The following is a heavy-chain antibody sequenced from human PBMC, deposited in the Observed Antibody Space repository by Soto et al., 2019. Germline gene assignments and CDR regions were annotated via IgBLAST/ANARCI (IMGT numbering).Heavy chain of an antibody. CDR2: ISSDGTKK. V-gene: IGHV3-30*18. D-gene: IGHD4-17*01. CDR3: AKAPYGASFF. Sequence: QVQLVESGGGVVQPGRSLRLSCAASSFTFTSYDLHWVRQAPGKGLEWVAFISSDGTKKYYADSVKGRFTISRDNSKNTLNRQMNSLRPEDTAVYHLAKAPYGASFFWAQGTLLTVPS. CDR1: SFTFTSYD. J-gene: IGHJ4*02.